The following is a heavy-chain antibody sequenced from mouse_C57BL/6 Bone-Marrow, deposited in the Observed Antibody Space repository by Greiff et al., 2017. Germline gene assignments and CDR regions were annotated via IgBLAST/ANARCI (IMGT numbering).Heavy chain of an antibody. CDR3: ARSAYYYGSSHYFDY. CDR1: GYSFTDYN. V-gene: IGHV1-39*01. Sequence: VQLQQSGPELVKPGASVKISCKASGYSFTDYNMNWVKQSNGKSLEWIGDLYPGSGSTNYNEKFKSKATLTVDTSSSTAYMQLSTLTSEGSAVYYCARSAYYYGSSHYFDYWGQGTTLTVSS. CDR2: LYPGSGST. J-gene: IGHJ2*01. D-gene: IGHD1-1*01.